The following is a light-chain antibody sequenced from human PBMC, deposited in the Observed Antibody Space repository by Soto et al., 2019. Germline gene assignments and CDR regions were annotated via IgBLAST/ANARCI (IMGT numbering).Light chain of an antibody. J-gene: IGKJ1*01. CDR1: QSVSNNY. Sequence: EMVLTQSPVTLSLSPGGRGTLSCRASQSVSNNYLAWHQQKPGQAPRLLIYGASNRATGIPDRFSGSASGTDSTLTISRLQPEDFAVYYCQQYGSSGTFGQGTKVDIK. CDR3: QQYGSSGT. CDR2: GAS. V-gene: IGKV3-20*01.